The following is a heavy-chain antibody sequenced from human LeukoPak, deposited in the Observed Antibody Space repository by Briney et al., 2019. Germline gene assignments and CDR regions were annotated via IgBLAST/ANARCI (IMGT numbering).Heavy chain of an antibody. CDR2: LNNDESST. D-gene: IGHD5-18*01. CDR1: GFTFINYW. Sequence: GGSLRLSCSASGFTFINYWMHWVRQAPGKGLVWVSCLNNDESSTTYADSVKGRFTISRDNAKNTLYLQMNSLRAEDTGVYYCVRGDSSGYRLDYWGQGTLVTVSS. J-gene: IGHJ4*02. V-gene: IGHV3-74*01. CDR3: VRGDSSGYRLDY.